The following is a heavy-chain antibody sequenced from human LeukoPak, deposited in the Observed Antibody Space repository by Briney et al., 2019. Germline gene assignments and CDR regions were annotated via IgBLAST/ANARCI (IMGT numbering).Heavy chain of an antibody. CDR2: IYYSGST. J-gene: IGHJ5*02. V-gene: IGHV4-31*03. CDR3: ARGDWFTWFDP. CDR1: GGSISSGGYY. Sequence: SETLSLTCTVSGGSISSGGYYWSWIRQHPGKGPEWIGYIYYSGSTYYNPSLKSRVTISVDTSKNQFSLKLSSVTAADTAVYYCARGDWFTWFDPWGQGTLVTVSS. D-gene: IGHD3-9*01.